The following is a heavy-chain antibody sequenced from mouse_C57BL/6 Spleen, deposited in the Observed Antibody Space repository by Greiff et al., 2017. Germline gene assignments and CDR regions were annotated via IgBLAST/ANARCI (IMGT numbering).Heavy chain of an antibody. CDR1: GYTFTSYW. J-gene: IGHJ1*03. D-gene: IGHD1-1*01. V-gene: IGHV1-64*01. Sequence: QVQLQQPGAELVKPGASVKLSCKASGYTFTSYWMHWVKQRPGQGLEWIGMIHPNSGSTNYNEKFKSKATLTVDKSYSTAYMQLSSLTSEDSAVYYCARSGTTVPYWYFDVWGTGTTVTVSS. CDR3: ARSGTTVPYWYFDV. CDR2: IHPNSGST.